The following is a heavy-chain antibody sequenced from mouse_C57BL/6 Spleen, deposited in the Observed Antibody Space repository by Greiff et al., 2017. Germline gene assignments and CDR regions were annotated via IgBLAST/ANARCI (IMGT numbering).Heavy chain of an antibody. CDR3: ARSSYDYDAWFAY. J-gene: IGHJ3*01. CDR1: GYTFTSYW. D-gene: IGHD2-4*01. Sequence: QVQLQQPGAELVKPGASVKLSCKASGYTFTSYWKHWVKQRPGRGLEWIGRIDPNSGGTKYNEKFKSKATLTVDKPSSTAYMQLSSLTSEDSAVYYCARSSYDYDAWFAYWGQGTLVTVSA. V-gene: IGHV1-72*01. CDR2: IDPNSGGT.